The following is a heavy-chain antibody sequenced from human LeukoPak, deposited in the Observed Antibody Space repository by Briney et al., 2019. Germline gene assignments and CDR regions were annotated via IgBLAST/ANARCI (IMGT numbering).Heavy chain of an antibody. D-gene: IGHD3-9*01. CDR3: ERREYDILTGYMGFDY. CDR1: GGSISSYY. Sequence: SETLSLTCTVSGGSISSYYWSWIRQPPGKGLEWNGYIYYSGSTNYNPSLKSRVTISVDTSKNQFSLKLSSVTAADTAVYYCERREYDILTGYMGFDYWGQGTLVTVSS. CDR2: IYYSGST. V-gene: IGHV4-59*08. J-gene: IGHJ4*02.